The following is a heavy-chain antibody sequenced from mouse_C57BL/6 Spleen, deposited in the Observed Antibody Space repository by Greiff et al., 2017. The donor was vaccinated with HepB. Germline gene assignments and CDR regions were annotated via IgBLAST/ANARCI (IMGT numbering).Heavy chain of an antibody. V-gene: IGHV5-9-1*02. J-gene: IGHJ3*01. CDR1: GFTFSSYA. CDR2: ISSGGDYI. D-gene: IGHD1-1*01. CDR3: TRDGSYYYGSSYVGFAY. Sequence: EVQLVESGEGLVKPGGSLKLSCAASGFTFSSYAMSWVRQTPEKRLEWVAYISSGGDYIYYADTVKGRFTISRDNARNTLYLQMSSLKSEDTAMYYCTRDGSYYYGSSYVGFAYWGQGTLVTVSA.